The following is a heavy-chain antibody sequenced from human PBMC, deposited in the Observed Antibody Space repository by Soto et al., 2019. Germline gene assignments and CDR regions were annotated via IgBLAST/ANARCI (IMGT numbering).Heavy chain of an antibody. J-gene: IGHJ5*02. V-gene: IGHV4-61*01. CDR2: ISYSGIT. Sequence: LSLTCTVSGGSVSIGSFYWTWIRQPPGKGLEWIGDISYSGITNYNPSLKSRVTISVETSKDQFSLKLSSVTAADTAVYYCARGDAMKWFDPWGQGTLVTVSS. D-gene: IGHD2-2*01. CDR1: GGSVSIGSFY. CDR3: ARGDAMKWFDP.